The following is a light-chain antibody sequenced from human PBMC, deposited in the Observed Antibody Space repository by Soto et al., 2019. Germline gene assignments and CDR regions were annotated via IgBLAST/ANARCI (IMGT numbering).Light chain of an antibody. CDR2: VNSDGGH. CDR1: SGHSNYA. V-gene: IGLV4-69*01. J-gene: IGLJ2*01. CDR3: QTWDTGILV. Sequence: QSVLTQSPSASASLGASVNLTCTLSSGHSNYAIAWHQQQPERGPRYLMKVNSDGGHIKGDGIPDRFSGSSSGAERSLTISSLQSEDEADYYCQTWDTGILVFGGGTKLTVL.